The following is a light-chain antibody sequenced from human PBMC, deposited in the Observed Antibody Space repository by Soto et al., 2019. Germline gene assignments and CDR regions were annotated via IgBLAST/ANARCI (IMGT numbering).Light chain of an antibody. Sequence: AIQLTQSPASVSSSPGDRVTITCRASASIRGYLAWYQQKPGKPPKLLIYSASTLHSGVPSRFSASGFGTDFTLAISGRESEDYGTYYCHQYYSFPPWTFGQGTKVEVQ. CDR1: ASIRGY. CDR3: HQYYSFPPWT. V-gene: IGKV1-8*01. J-gene: IGKJ1*01. CDR2: SAS.